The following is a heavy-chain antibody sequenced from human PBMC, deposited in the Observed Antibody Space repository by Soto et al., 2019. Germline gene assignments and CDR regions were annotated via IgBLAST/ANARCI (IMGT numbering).Heavy chain of an antibody. CDR2: LNPHSGKT. D-gene: IGHD6-6*01. Sequence: QVQLVQSGAEVKKPGASMKVSCKASGYTFTIHDIHWVRQAPGLGPEWMAWLNPHSGKTSYAQKFQGRLIMTGNASTSTAYMELSSLRSEDTAMYYCARVSSIAARRSFDSWGQGTLVTVSS. J-gene: IGHJ4*02. V-gene: IGHV1-8*01. CDR1: GYTFTIHD. CDR3: ARVSSIAARRSFDS.